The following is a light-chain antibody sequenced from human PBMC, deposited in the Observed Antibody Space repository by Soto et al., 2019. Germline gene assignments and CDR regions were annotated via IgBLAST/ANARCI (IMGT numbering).Light chain of an antibody. CDR2: SAS. CDR3: QQYGSSPLVT. Sequence: EIVLTQSPGTLSLSPGEPATLSCRPSQSVSGTYLAWYQQKPGQAPRLLIYSASSRATGIPDRFSGSGSGTDFTLTISRLEPEHFAVYYCQQYGSSPLVTFGGGTKVEI. V-gene: IGKV3-20*01. CDR1: QSVSGTY. J-gene: IGKJ4*01.